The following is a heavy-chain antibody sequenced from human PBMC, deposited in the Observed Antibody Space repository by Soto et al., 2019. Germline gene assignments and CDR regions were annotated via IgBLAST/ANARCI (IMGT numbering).Heavy chain of an antibody. CDR1: GGSITSGAYY. Sequence: SETLSLTCAVSGGSITSGAYYWTWIRQHPGKGLEWIAYIHYSGRTYYNPSLKSRVTISVDTSNNQFSLKLSSVTAADTAVYYCARYYFDSSGYSNWFDPWGQGTLVPVSS. J-gene: IGHJ5*02. CDR3: ARYYFDSSGYSNWFDP. CDR2: IHYSGRT. V-gene: IGHV4-31*11. D-gene: IGHD3-22*01.